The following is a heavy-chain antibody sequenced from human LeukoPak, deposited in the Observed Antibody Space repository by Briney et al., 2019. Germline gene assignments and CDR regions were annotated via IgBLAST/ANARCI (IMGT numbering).Heavy chain of an antibody. J-gene: IGHJ4*02. D-gene: IGHD1-14*01. V-gene: IGHV3-53*01. CDR1: GLTVSNNY. CDR3: TRDPTDSYNTDY. CDR2: IYSDGST. Sequence: RSGGSLRLSCAPSGLTVSNNYLSWVRQPPGKGLEWVSGIYSDGSTHYADSVKGRFSISRDNSKNTVYLQMDSLRAEDTAVYYCTRDPTDSYNTDYWGQGTLVTVSS.